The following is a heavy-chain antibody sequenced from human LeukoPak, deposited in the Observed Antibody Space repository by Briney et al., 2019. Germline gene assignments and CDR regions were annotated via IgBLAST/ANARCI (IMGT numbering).Heavy chain of an antibody. V-gene: IGHV4-4*02. CDR2: IYHSGST. CDR1: GGSISSSNW. J-gene: IGHJ4*02. CDR3: ARLGRDYYGSGSYLSAGPFDY. Sequence: SETLSLTCAVSGGSISSSNWWSWVRQPPGKGLEWIGEIYHSGSTNYNPSLKSRVTISVDKSKNQFSLKLSSVTAADTAVYYCARLGRDYYGSGSYLSAGPFDYWGQGTLVTVSS. D-gene: IGHD3-10*01.